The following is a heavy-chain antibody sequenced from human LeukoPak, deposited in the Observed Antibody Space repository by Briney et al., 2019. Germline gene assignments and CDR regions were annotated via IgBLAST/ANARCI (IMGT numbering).Heavy chain of an antibody. CDR3: ARDFAGDRDY. D-gene: IGHD4-17*01. CDR2: INPNGITT. CDR1: GFIFRNYW. Sequence: GGSLRLSCAASGFIFRNYWMHWVRQAPGKGLVWVARINPNGITTTYTDSVKGRFTISRDNAKNTLYLQMNSLRVEDTAVYYCARDFAGDRDYWGQGTLVTVSS. J-gene: IGHJ4*02. V-gene: IGHV3-74*01.